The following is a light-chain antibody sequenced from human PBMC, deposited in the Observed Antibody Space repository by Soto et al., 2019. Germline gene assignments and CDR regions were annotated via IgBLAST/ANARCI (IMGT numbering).Light chain of an antibody. CDR1: QSVSSNY. Sequence: THSAPTLSVSPEERATLSCRACQSVSSNYLAWYQQKPGQAPRLLIYDASSRATGIPDRFSGSGSGTDFTLTISRLEPEDFAVYYCQQFGSSPQTFGQGTKVDIK. CDR3: QQFGSSPQT. J-gene: IGKJ1*01. CDR2: DAS. V-gene: IGKV3-20*01.